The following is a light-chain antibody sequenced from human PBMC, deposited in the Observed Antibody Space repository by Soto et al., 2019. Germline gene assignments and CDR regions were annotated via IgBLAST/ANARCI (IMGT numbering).Light chain of an antibody. Sequence: IQMTQSPSSLSASVGDRVTITCQASHDITNYLMWYQQKPGKAPKLLIYDASSLGTGVSSRFSGSGSGTHFTLTISSLHPEDSATYYCEQFDSVPCTFGQGTKLEMK. CDR1: HDITNY. CDR2: DAS. V-gene: IGKV1-33*01. CDR3: EQFDSVPCT. J-gene: IGKJ2*02.